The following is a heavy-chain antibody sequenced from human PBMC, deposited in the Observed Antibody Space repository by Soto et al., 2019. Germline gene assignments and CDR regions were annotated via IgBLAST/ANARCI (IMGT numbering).Heavy chain of an antibody. CDR3: ARDKGYYDFWSGLPDYYYYYGMDV. CDR2: IKQEGSEK. V-gene: IGHV3-7*05. Sequence: GGSLRLSCAASGFTFSSYWMSWVRQAPGKGLKWVTNIKQEGSEKYYVDSVKGRFTISRDNAKNSLYLQMNSLRAEDTAVYYCARDKGYYDFWSGLPDYYYYYGMDVWGQGTTVTVSS. D-gene: IGHD3-3*01. CDR1: GFTFSSYW. J-gene: IGHJ6*02.